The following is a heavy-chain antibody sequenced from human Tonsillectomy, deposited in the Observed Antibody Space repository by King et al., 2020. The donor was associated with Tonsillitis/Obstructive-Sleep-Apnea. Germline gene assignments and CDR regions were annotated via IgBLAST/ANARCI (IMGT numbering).Heavy chain of an antibody. V-gene: IGHV4-4*02. CDR3: AEGSPSYGFCGGGSCRGVSDNYYIDV. D-gene: IGHD2-15*01. Sequence: QLQESGPGLGKPSGTLSLTCAVSGGSISNSKWWTWVRQPPGKGREWIGEIHHSGTTNYNPSLKSRVTISVVKSKNQFSLRLSSLTAADTAVYYCAEGSPSYGFCGGGSCRGVSDNYYIDVWGKGTTVIVSS. CDR1: GGSISNSKW. CDR2: IHHSGTT. J-gene: IGHJ6*03.